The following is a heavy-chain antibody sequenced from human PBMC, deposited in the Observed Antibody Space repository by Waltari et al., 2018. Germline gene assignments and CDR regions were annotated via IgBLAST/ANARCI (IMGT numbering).Heavy chain of an antibody. Sequence: GYTFTSYAMHWVRQAPGQRLEWMGWINAGNGNTKYSQKFQGRVTITRDTSASTAYMELSSLRSEDTAVYYCARSHSSSSGLGRYWGQGTLVTVSS. CDR2: INAGNGNT. J-gene: IGHJ4*02. CDR3: ARSHSSSSGLGRY. V-gene: IGHV1-3*01. D-gene: IGHD6-6*01. CDR1: GYTFTSYA.